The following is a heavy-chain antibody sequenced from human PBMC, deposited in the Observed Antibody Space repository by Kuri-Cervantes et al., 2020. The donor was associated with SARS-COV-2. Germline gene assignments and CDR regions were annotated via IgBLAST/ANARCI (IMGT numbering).Heavy chain of an antibody. Sequence: GSLRLSCAASGFTFSTYSMNRVRQAPGKGLEWVSSICSSSSCAYYADSVKGRFTISRDNTKNSLYLQMNSLRAEDTAIYYCARDGPDNTNPDYWGQGTLVTVSS. CDR2: ICSSSSCA. V-gene: IGHV3-21*01. CDR1: GFTFSTYS. J-gene: IGHJ4*02. CDR3: ARDGPDNTNPDY. D-gene: IGHD1-1*01.